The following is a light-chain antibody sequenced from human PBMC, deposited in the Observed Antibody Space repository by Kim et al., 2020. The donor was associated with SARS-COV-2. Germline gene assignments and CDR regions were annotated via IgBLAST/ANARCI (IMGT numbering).Light chain of an antibody. V-gene: IGLV6-57*01. CDR3: QSFDSSNRHVI. CDR1: SGSSGNNY. CDR2: EGS. Sequence: TISCARSSGSSGNNYVQWYQPRPGSSPTTVIYEGSQRLSGVPDRFSGSIDSSSNSASLTLSGLRTEDEADYYCQSFDSSNRHVIFGGGIQLTVL. J-gene: IGLJ2*01.